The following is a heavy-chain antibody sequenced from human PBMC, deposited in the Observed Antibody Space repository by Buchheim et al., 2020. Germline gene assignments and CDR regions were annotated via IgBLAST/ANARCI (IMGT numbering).Heavy chain of an antibody. D-gene: IGHD2-2*01. J-gene: IGHJ6*02. CDR2: INSDGSST. Sequence: EVQLVESGGGLVQPGGSLRLSCAASGFTFSSYWMHWVRQAPGKGLVWVSRINSDGSSTSYADSVKGRFTISRDNAKNTLYLQMNSLRAEDTAVYYCARENSVIVVVPAAPWDYYYGMDVWGQGTT. CDR1: GFTFSSYW. CDR3: ARENSVIVVVPAAPWDYYYGMDV. V-gene: IGHV3-74*01.